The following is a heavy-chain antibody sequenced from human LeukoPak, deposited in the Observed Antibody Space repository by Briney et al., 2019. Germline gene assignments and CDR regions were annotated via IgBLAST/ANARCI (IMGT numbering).Heavy chain of an antibody. CDR3: AKGIAVSDLFDY. CDR2: ISGSGGST. J-gene: IGHJ4*02. Sequence: GGSLRLSCAASGFTFSSYVMSWVRQAPGKGLEWVSAISGSGGSTYYADSVKGRFTISRDNSKNTLYLQMNSLRAEDTAVYYCAKGIAVSDLFDYWGQGTLVTVSS. V-gene: IGHV3-23*01. D-gene: IGHD6-19*01. CDR1: GFTFSSYV.